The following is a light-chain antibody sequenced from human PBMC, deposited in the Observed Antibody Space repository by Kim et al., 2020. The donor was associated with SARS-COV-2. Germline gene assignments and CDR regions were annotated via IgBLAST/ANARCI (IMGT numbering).Light chain of an antibody. CDR1: SSNIGAGYD. CDR2: GAS. V-gene: IGLV1-40*01. Sequence: QRVTSSCTGSSSNIGAGYDVHGYQHRPRTAPKLLISGASNRPSGVPDRFAGYKSGTSASLAITGLQAEDEADYYCQSYDFSLSGSVFGGGTQLTVL. CDR3: QSYDFSLSGSV. J-gene: IGLJ2*01.